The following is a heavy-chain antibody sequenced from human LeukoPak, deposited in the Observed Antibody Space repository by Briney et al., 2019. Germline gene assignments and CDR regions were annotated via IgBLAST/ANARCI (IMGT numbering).Heavy chain of an antibody. D-gene: IGHD3-9*01. CDR3: ARHPYDILTDHYYYGMDV. Sequence: SETLSLTCTVSSGSISSSSYYWGWIRQPPGKGLEWIGSIYYSGSTYYNPSLKSRVTISVDTSKNQFSLKLSSVTAADTAVYYCARHPYDILTDHYYYGMDVWGQGTTVTVSS. CDR2: IYYSGST. CDR1: SGSISSSSYY. V-gene: IGHV4-39*01. J-gene: IGHJ6*02.